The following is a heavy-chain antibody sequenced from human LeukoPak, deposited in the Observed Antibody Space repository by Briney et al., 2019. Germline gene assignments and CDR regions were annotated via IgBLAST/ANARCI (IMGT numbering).Heavy chain of an antibody. CDR2: INHSGST. V-gene: IGHV4-34*01. J-gene: IGHJ5*02. CDR1: GGSFSGYY. CDR3: ARVRQLVYLSWFDP. Sequence: SETLSLTCAVYGGSFSGYYWSWIRQPPGKGLEWIGEINHSGSTNYNPSLKSRVTISVDTSKNQISLKLSSVTAADTAVYYCARVRQLVYLSWFDPWGQGTLVTVSS. D-gene: IGHD6-13*01.